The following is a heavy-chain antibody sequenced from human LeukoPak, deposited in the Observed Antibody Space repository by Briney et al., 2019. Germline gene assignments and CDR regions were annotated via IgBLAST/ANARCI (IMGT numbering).Heavy chain of an antibody. Sequence: GGSLRLSCAASGFTFEDYAMHWVRQAPGKGLEWVSLISGEGDTTYSADSVRGRFTISRDNSKSSLYLHMNSLRTEDTALYYCVKDKVGYCSSSSCYSLDFWGQGTLVSVSS. V-gene: IGHV3-43*02. J-gene: IGHJ4*02. CDR1: GFTFEDYA. CDR3: VKDKVGYCSSSSCYSLDF. CDR2: ISGEGDTT. D-gene: IGHD2-2*01.